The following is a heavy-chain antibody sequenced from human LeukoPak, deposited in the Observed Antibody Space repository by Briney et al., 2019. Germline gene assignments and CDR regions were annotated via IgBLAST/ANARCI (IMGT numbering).Heavy chain of an antibody. D-gene: IGHD6-13*01. CDR2: IYPGDSDT. CDR1: GYSFTSYW. V-gene: IGHV5-51*01. CDR3: ARSSSSWYGDY. J-gene: IGHJ4*02. Sequence: ESLKISCKGSGYSFTSYWIGWVRQMPGKGLEGMGIIYPGDSDTRYSPSFQAQVTISADKSITTAYLQWSSLMASDTAVYYCARSSSSWYGDYWGQGTLVTVSS.